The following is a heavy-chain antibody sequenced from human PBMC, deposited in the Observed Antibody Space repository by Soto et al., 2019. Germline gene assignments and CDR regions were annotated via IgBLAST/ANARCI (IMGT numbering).Heavy chain of an antibody. CDR2: IKNRPNSYTI. Sequence: GGSLRLSCAASGFTFIDHYMDWVREVPGKGLEWVGRIKNRPNSYTIEYAASVKGRFTISRDDSKNSLFLQMSSLKTEDTAVYYCARVTKVVPSAGSDALDIWGQGTMVTVSS. D-gene: IGHD2-2*01. J-gene: IGHJ3*02. CDR3: ARVTKVVPSAGSDALDI. V-gene: IGHV3-72*01. CDR1: GFTFIDHY.